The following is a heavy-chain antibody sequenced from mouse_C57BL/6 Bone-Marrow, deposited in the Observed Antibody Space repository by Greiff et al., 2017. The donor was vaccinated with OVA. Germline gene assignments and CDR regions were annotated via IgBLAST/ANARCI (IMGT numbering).Heavy chain of an antibody. J-gene: IGHJ2*01. V-gene: IGHV1-64*01. CDR2: IHPNSGST. CDR3: ARGGEGVDFDY. D-gene: IGHD1-3*01. CDR1: GYTFTDYY. Sequence: QVQLQQSGAELVKPGASVKISCKASGYTFTDYYINWVKQRPGQGLEWIGMIHPNSGSTNYNEKFKSKATLTVDKSSSTAYMQLSSLTSEDSAVYYCARGGEGVDFDYWGQGTTLTVSS.